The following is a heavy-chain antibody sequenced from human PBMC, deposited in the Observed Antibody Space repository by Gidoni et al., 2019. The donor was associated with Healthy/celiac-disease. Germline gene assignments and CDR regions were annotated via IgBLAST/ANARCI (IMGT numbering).Heavy chain of an antibody. CDR1: AFPFVDYA. CDR2: ISGNSGSI. J-gene: IGHJ4*02. D-gene: IGHD3-22*01. CDR3: AKDIRSLYYYDSSGLIS. Sequence: EVQLVASGGGLLQPGRSLRLSCAASAFPFVDYAMHWVRQAPGRGLEWGSGISGNSGSIGYADSVKGRFTSSRDNAKNSLYLQMNSLRAEDTAWYYCAKDIRSLYYYDSSGLISWGQGTLVTVSS. V-gene: IGHV3-9*01.